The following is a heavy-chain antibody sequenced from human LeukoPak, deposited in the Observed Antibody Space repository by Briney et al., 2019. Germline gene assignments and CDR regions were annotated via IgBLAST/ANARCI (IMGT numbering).Heavy chain of an antibody. J-gene: IGHJ3*02. D-gene: IGHD2-21*01. V-gene: IGHV1-24*01. CDR1: GYTLTELS. Sequence: ASVKVSCKVSGYTLTELSMHWVRQAPGKGLEWMGGFDPEDGETIYAQKFQGRVTITRDMSTSTAYMELSSLRSEDTAVYYCAANTPRVVREDAFDIWGQGTMVTVSS. CDR3: AANTPRVVREDAFDI. CDR2: FDPEDGET.